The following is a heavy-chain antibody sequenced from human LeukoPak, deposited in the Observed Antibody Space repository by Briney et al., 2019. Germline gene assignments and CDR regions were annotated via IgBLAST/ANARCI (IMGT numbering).Heavy chain of an antibody. CDR3: AREIAVTGLWYFDL. CDR2: IGTTGGT. CDR1: GFSLSNYD. D-gene: IGHD6-19*01. Sequence: GGSLRLSCAAAGFSLSNYDMHWVRQVTGKGLEWVSAIGTTGGTSYPGSVKGRFAVSRENAKNSVYLQMNSLGAGDTAVYYCAREIAVTGLWYFDLWGRGTLVTVSS. V-gene: IGHV3-13*01. J-gene: IGHJ2*01.